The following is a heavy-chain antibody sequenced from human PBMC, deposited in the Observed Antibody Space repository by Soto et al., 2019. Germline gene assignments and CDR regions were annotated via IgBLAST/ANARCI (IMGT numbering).Heavy chain of an antibody. CDR2: ISRSGNTM. V-gene: IGHV3-11*01. CDR1: GFMSWDYD. Sequence: QVQLVESGGALVKPGGSLRLSCAASGFMSWDYDMSWIRQAPGKGLEWVSYISRSGNTMYYGDYVKGRFTISRDNAENSVFLQMISLRAEDTAVYYCVREGRSSTSCNTGCAFDIWGQGTMVTVSS. J-gene: IGHJ3*02. CDR3: VREGRSSTSCNTGCAFDI. D-gene: IGHD2-2*02.